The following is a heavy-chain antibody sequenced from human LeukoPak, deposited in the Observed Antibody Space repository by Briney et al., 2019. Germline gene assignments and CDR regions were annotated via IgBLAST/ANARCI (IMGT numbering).Heavy chain of an antibody. CDR3: ARMVIGDIVVVPAATYYFDY. CDR2: IYYSGST. J-gene: IGHJ4*02. V-gene: IGHV4-39*01. Sequence: KTSETLSLTCTVSGGSISSSSYYWGWIRQPPGKGLEWIGSIYYSGSTCYNPSLKSRVTISVDTSKNQFSLKLSSVTAADTAVYYCARMVIGDIVVVPAATYYFDYWGQGTLVTVSS. D-gene: IGHD2-2*01. CDR1: GGSISSSSYY.